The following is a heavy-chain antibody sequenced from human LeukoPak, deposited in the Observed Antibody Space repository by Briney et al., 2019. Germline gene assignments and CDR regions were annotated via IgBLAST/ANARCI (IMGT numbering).Heavy chain of an antibody. CDR3: ARHGTSGTNLNWFDP. Sequence: SETLSLTCTVSGGSISSFYWSWIRQPPGKGLEWIGYIYYSGSTNYNPSLMSRVTISVDTSKNQFSLKLSSVTAADTAVYYCARHGTSGTNLNWFDPWGQGTLVTVSS. D-gene: IGHD1-1*01. CDR1: GGSISSFY. J-gene: IGHJ5*02. CDR2: IYYSGST. V-gene: IGHV4-59*01.